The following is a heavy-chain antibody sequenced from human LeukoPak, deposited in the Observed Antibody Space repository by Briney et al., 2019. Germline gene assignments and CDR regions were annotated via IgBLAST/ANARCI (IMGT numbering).Heavy chain of an antibody. V-gene: IGHV4-38-2*01. Sequence: SVTLSLTRAVSGYSISSGYYWGWIRQPPGKWLEWIGSIYHRGSTYYNPSLKSRVTISVDMSKNQFSLKLSSVTAADTAVYYCAGWFGELLSLFTYWGQGTLVTVSS. CDR2: IYHRGST. D-gene: IGHD3-10*01. CDR1: GYSISSGYY. CDR3: AGWFGELLSLFTY. J-gene: IGHJ4*02.